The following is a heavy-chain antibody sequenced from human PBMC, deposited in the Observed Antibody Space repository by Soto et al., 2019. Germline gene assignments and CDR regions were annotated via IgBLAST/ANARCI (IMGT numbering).Heavy chain of an antibody. CDR2: IYHSGST. V-gene: IGHV4-30-2*01. CDR3: ARREITVRGGDKWFDP. CDR1: GGSISSGGYS. D-gene: IGHD4-17*01. J-gene: IGHJ5*02. Sequence: SETLSLTCAVSGGSISSGGYSWSWIRQPPGKGLEWIGYIYHSGSTYYNPSLKSRVTISVDRSKNQFSLKLSSVTAADTAVYYCARREITVRGGDKWFDPWGQGTLVTVSS.